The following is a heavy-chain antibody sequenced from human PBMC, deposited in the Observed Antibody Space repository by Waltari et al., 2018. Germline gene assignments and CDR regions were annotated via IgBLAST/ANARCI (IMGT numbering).Heavy chain of an antibody. V-gene: IGHV3-30*02. CDR3: VSEGVAIPVHMSIFDY. Sequence: QVQLVESGGGVVQPGGSLRLSCAASGFTFIGCGLQWVRQAPGKGLEWVTFIRYDGSDKYYADFVKGRFSISRDNSKNTVSLQMNSLRPEDTAVYYCVSEGVAIPVHMSIFDYWGQGALVAVSS. D-gene: IGHD3-3*02. J-gene: IGHJ4*02. CDR2: IRYDGSDK. CDR1: GFTFIGCG.